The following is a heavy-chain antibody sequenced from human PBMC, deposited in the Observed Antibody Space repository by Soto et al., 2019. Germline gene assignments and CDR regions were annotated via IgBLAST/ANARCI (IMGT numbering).Heavy chain of an antibody. V-gene: IGHV1-18*01. CDR3: AGDSQFVCRSNSCYVRYSYYGMDG. CDR2: ISAYSGNT. Sequence: QVQLVQSGAEVKKPGASVKVSCKASGYTFTSYGISWVRQAPGQGLEWMGWISAYSGNTTYAQKLQGRVTLTPDTTTSTANMQLRRLRSDGTAVYCCAGDSQFVCRSNSCYVRYSYYGMDGWGQGTTVTVAS. J-gene: IGHJ6*02. D-gene: IGHD2-2*01. CDR1: GYTFTSYG.